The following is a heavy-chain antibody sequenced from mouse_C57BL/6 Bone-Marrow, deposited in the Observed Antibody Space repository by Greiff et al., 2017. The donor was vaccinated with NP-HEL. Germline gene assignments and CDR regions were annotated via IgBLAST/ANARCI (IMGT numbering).Heavy chain of an antibody. CDR1: GYTFTSYG. CDR3: ARRDYSNYDYAMDY. V-gene: IGHV1-81*01. J-gene: IGHJ4*01. CDR2: IYPRRGNT. D-gene: IGHD2-5*01. Sequence: QVQLQQSGAELARPGASVKLSCKASGYTFTSYGISWVKQRTGKGLEWIGEIYPRRGNTYYNEKFKGKATLTADKSSSTAYMELRILTSEDSAVYFCARRDYSNYDYAMDYWGQGTSVTVSS.